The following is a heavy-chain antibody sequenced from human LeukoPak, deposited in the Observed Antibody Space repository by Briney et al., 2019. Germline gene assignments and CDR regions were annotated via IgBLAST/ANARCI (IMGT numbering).Heavy chain of an antibody. D-gene: IGHD3-16*02. Sequence: GGSVTLLCAASGLIFRMAWMPWARQAPGKGGEWVGCIKGRTEDGTPKYAAPAKGSFTISTDDSKNTLYLQRKSLTTEDTAVYYCTIVASESVIFRGQGPLVTVS. CDR2: IKGRTEDGTP. J-gene: IGHJ4*02. CDR3: TIVASESVIF. V-gene: IGHV3-15*01. CDR1: GLIFRMAW.